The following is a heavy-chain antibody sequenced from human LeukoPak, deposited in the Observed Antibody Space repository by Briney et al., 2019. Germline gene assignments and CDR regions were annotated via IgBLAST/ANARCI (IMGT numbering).Heavy chain of an antibody. V-gene: IGHV4-34*01. Sequence: SETLSLACVVYGGSFSGYYWTWIRQAPGKGLEWIGEIDLGGSTNSNPSLKSRVTISLDTSKNQFSLKLSSVTAADTAVYYCGRARAPNLWGQGTLVTVSS. J-gene: IGHJ4*02. CDR1: GGSFSGYY. CDR3: GRARAPNL. CDR2: IDLGGST.